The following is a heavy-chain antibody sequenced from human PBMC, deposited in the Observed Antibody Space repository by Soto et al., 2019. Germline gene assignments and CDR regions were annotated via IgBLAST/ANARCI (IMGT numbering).Heavy chain of an antibody. CDR2: MNPDSGNT. CDR3: ARRRGSNGLVDL. V-gene: IGHV1-8*01. CDR1: GYTFINYD. J-gene: IGHJ5*02. D-gene: IGHD2-8*01. Sequence: QVQLVQSGAEVKKPGASVKVSCKASGYTFINYDINWVRQAPGQGLEWVGWMNPDSGNTGYAQNFQGKSHLNGDPPINSVQMGLSSLTSWDTAVYLLARRRGSNGLVDLWGPGTLVTVP.